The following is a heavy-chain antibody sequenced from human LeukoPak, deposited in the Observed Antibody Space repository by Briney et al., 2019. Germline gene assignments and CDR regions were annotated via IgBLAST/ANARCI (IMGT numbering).Heavy chain of an antibody. J-gene: IGHJ5*02. D-gene: IGHD6-13*01. V-gene: IGHV1-58*02. CDR3: AADRGVAAANTGGWFDP. CDR1: GFTFSSSA. CDR2: IVVGSGDT. Sequence: GTSVTVSCKASGFTFSSSAMQWLRQARGQRLEWIGWIVVGSGDTKYAQSFQERVTFTRDMSTSTAYMELSSLRSEDTAVYYCAADRGVAAANTGGWFDPWGQGTLVTVSS.